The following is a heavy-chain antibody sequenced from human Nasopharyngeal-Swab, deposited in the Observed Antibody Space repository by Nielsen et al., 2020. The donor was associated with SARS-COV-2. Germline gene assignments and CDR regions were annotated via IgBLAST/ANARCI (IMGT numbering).Heavy chain of an antibody. CDR3: VRVVETSGCDDWFDP. Sequence: GTLRLSCTVSGGSLSSRGSYWGRIRPPTGKGREGIGNNDNSGNNYINLSLKSAVTISIHMSNNHFYLEVTSVTAAGTAVYYCVRVVETSGCDDWFDPWGQGIPVTVSS. D-gene: IGHD6-19*01. CDR2: NDNSGNN. V-gene: IGHV4-39*07. CDR1: GGSLSSRGSY. J-gene: IGHJ5*02.